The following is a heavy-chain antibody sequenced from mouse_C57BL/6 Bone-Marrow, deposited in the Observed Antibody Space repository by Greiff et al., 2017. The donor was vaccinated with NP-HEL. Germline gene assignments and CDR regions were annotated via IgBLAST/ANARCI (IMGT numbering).Heavy chain of an antibody. Sequence: QVQLQQPGAELVMPGASVKLSCKASGYTFTSYWMHWVKQRPGQGLEWIGEIDPSDSYTNYNQKFKGKSTLTVDKSSSTAYMQLSSLTSEDSAVYDCARGYYGGSYFDYWGQGTTLTVSS. V-gene: IGHV1-69*01. CDR2: IDPSDSYT. CDR3: ARGYYGGSYFDY. CDR1: GYTFTSYW. D-gene: IGHD1-1*01. J-gene: IGHJ2*01.